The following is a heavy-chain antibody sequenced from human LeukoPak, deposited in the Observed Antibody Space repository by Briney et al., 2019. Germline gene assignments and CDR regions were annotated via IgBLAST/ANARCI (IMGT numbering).Heavy chain of an antibody. V-gene: IGHV3-30*18. CDR2: ISYDGSNK. J-gene: IGHJ6*02. Sequence: GGSLRLSCAASGFTFSSYGIHWVRQAPGKGLEWVAVISYDGSNKYYADSVKGRFTISRDNSKNTLYLQMNSLRAEDTAVYYCEKDYVHGDLLRIYYYYDGMDVWGQGTTVTVSS. CDR1: GFTFSSYG. D-gene: IGHD4-17*01. CDR3: EKDYVHGDLLRIYYYYDGMDV.